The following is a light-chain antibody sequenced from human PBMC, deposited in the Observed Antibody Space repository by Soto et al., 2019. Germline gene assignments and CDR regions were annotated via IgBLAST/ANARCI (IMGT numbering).Light chain of an antibody. Sequence: DIQMTQSPSTLSASVGDTVTITCRASQSFSNWLAWYQQKPGKAPKFLIYKASTLESGLPSRFSGSGSATEFTLTISILQPYDFATNYCQQYNSYSWTFGQGTKVEIK. CDR1: QSFSNW. CDR2: KAS. V-gene: IGKV1-5*03. CDR3: QQYNSYSWT. J-gene: IGKJ1*01.